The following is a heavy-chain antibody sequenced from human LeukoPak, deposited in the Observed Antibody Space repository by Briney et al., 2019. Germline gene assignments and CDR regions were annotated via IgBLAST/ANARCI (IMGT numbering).Heavy chain of an antibody. J-gene: IGHJ4*02. Sequence: SETLFLTCTVSGGSISSSSYYWGWIRQPPGKGLEWIGSIYYSGSTYYNPSLKSRVTISVDTSKNQFSLKLSSVTAADTAVYYCARLYHGGGSRDYWGQGTLVTVSS. CDR1: GGSISSSSYY. D-gene: IGHD4-23*01. V-gene: IGHV4-39*01. CDR2: IYYSGST. CDR3: ARLYHGGGSRDY.